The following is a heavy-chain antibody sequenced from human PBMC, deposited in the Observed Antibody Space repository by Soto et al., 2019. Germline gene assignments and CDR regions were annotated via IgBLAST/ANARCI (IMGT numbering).Heavy chain of an antibody. Sequence: QLQLQESGPGLVRPSETLSLTCTVSGESVSSDSYYWSSIRQPPGKGLEWIGDIYSSGRDNYYPSLKRRVSIYVDTSKNHFSLKVTSLTAADTAIYYCASITSGYEDFEYWGRGTLVTVSS. CDR2: IYSSGRD. CDR1: GESVSSDSYY. D-gene: IGHD3-16*01. V-gene: IGHV4-61*03. J-gene: IGHJ4*02. CDR3: ASITSGYEDFEY.